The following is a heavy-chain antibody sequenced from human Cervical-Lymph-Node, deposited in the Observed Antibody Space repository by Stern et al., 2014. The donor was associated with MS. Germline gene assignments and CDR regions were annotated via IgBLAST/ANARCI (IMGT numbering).Heavy chain of an antibody. J-gene: IGHJ5*02. CDR2: IIPIFRTP. Sequence: DQLVESGAEVKKPGSSVKVSCKASGGTFSSYAISWVRQAPGEGLEWMGGIIPIFRTPNYAQKFQGRVTITADESPRTAYMELSSLRSEDTAVYYCARDRMSIAAAGTNWFDPWGQGTLVTVSS. CDR1: GGTFSSYA. D-gene: IGHD6-13*01. CDR3: ARDRMSIAAAGTNWFDP. V-gene: IGHV1-69*01.